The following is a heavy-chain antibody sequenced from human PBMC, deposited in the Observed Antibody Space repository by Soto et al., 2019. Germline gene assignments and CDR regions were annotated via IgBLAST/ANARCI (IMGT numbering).Heavy chain of an antibody. V-gene: IGHV3-23*01. J-gene: IGHJ6*02. CDR1: GLSFSNYA. CDR2: ITGSGGST. Sequence: EVQLLESGGGLVQPGGSLRLSCAASGLSFSNYAMSWVRQAPGKGLEWVSSITGSGGSTQYADSVKGRFTISRDNSKNTLYLQMSSLRGEDTAVYYCAKGTQFFYYYAMDVWGQGTTVTVSS. CDR3: AKGTQFFYYYAMDV.